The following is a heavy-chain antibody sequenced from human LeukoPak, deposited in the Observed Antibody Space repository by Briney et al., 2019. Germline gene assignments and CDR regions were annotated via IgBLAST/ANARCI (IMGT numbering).Heavy chain of an antibody. V-gene: IGHV4-59*01. D-gene: IGHD3-10*01. Sequence: SGTLSLTCTVSGGTISYYYWSWIRQPPGKGLEWIGYIYYSGSTTYNPSLKSRVTISVDTSKNQFSLKLSSVTAADAAVYYCARMGEVLWFGVGNYYYMDVWGKGTTVTISS. CDR1: GGTISYYY. J-gene: IGHJ6*03. CDR2: IYYSGST. CDR3: ARMGEVLWFGVGNYYYMDV.